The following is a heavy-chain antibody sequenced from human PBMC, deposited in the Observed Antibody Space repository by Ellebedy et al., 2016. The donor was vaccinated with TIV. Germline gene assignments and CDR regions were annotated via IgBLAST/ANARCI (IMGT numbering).Heavy chain of an antibody. CDR3: ARDRSMTPDS. CDR1: GFTFSWYW. V-gene: IGHV3-74*01. J-gene: IGHJ4*02. Sequence: GESLKISXAASGFTFSWYWMHWVRQAPGKGLVWVSRINNDGTGTDYADSVKGRFSISRDNAKNTLYLQMNSLRAEDTAVYYCARDRSMTPDSWGQGSLVTVSS. CDR2: INNDGTGT. D-gene: IGHD2/OR15-2a*01.